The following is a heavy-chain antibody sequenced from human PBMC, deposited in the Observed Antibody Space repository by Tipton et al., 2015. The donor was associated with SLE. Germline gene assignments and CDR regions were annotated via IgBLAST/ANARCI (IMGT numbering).Heavy chain of an antibody. J-gene: IGHJ3*02. V-gene: IGHV3-43D*04. Sequence: SLRLSCAASGFTFDDYAMRWVRQAPGKGLEWVSLISWDGGSTYYADSVKGRFTISRDNANNSLYLQMNSLRAEDTAVYYCARVPRGDAFDIWGQGTMVTVSS. CDR3: ARVPRGDAFDI. CDR1: GFTFDDYA. CDR2: ISWDGGST. D-gene: IGHD3-10*01.